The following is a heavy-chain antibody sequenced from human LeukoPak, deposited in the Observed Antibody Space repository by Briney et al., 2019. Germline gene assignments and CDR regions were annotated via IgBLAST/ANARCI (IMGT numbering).Heavy chain of an antibody. D-gene: IGHD4-17*01. V-gene: IGHV4-61*02. CDR1: GGSISSGSYY. CDR2: IYTSGST. Sequence: PSETLTLTCTVSGGSISSGSYYWSWIRQPAGKGLEWIGRIYTSGSTNYNPSLKSRVTISVDTSKNQFSLKLSSVTAADTAVYYCARDQNDYGDYELDYWGQGTLVTVSS. CDR3: ARDQNDYGDYELDY. J-gene: IGHJ4*02.